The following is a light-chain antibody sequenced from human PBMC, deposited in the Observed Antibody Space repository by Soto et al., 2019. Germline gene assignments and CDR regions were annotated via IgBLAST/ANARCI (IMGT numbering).Light chain of an antibody. Sequence: QSVLTQPASVSGSPGQSITISCTGTSSDVGGYNYVSWYQQHPGKAPKLLIYSNDQRPSGVPDRFSASKSGTSASLAISGLQPEDEAQYYCAAWEDSLIGLGVVFGGGTQLTVL. V-gene: IGLV2-14*01. CDR2: SND. CDR3: AAWEDSLIGLGVV. J-gene: IGLJ7*01. CDR1: SSDVGGYNY.